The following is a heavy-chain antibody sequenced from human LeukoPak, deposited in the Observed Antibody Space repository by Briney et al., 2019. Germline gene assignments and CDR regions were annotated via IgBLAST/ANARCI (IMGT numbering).Heavy chain of an antibody. CDR2: IYHSGST. J-gene: IGHJ3*02. CDR3: VRWQYCGGNCYFSAFDI. CDR1: GGSITSSY. V-gene: IGHV4-59*01. Sequence: KPSETLSLTCTVSGGSITSSYWSWIRQSPGKGLEWIGYIYHSGSTNSNSPLKSRVTISVDTPKNQFSLKLSSVTAADTAVYYCVRWQYCGGNCYFSAFDIWGQGTMVTVSS. D-gene: IGHD2-21*01.